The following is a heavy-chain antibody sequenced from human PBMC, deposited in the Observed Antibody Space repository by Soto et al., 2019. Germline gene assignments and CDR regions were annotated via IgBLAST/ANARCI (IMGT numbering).Heavy chain of an antibody. CDR1: GFTVDDYA. Sequence: GGSLRLSCVASGFTVDDYAMHWVRQAPGKGLEWVSGISANGDNVDYADSVKGRFTVSRDNAKNSLFLQMNSLRPEDTALYYCAKDMKWGGMTTTHYFDSWGQGT. J-gene: IGHJ4*02. V-gene: IGHV3-9*01. CDR2: ISANGDNV. CDR3: AKDMKWGGMTTTHYFDS. D-gene: IGHD4-17*01.